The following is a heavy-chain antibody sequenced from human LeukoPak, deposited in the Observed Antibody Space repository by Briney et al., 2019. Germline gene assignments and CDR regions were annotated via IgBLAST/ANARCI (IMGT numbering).Heavy chain of an antibody. D-gene: IGHD3-22*01. CDR2: IYSGGST. V-gene: IGHV3-53*01. CDR3: ARSEDSSGYPY. CDR1: GFTVSSNY. Sequence: PGGSLRLSCSASGFTVSSNYMSWVRQAPGEGLEWVSVIYSGGSTYYADSVKGRFTISRDNSKNTLYLQMNSLRAEDTAVYYCARSEDSSGYPYWGQGTLVTVSS. J-gene: IGHJ4*02.